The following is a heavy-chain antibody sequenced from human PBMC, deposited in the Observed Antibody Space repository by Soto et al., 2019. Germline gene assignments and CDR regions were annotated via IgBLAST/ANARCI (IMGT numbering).Heavy chain of an antibody. CDR2: INHSGST. D-gene: IGHD3-10*01. J-gene: IGHJ3*02. CDR3: ARFKRTYYYGSGSYYDAFDI. V-gene: IGHV4-34*01. Sequence: PSETLSLTCAVYGGSFSGYYWSWIRQPPGKGLEWIGEINHSGSTNYNPSLKSRVTISVDTSKNQFSLKLSSVTAADTAVYYCARFKRTYYYGSGSYYDAFDIWGQGTMVTVSS. CDR1: GGSFSGYY.